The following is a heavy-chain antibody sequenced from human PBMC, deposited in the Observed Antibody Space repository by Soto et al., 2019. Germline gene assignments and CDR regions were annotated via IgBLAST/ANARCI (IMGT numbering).Heavy chain of an antibody. Sequence: EVQLVESGAGLVQPGGSLRLSCAASGFTFSSYAMHWVRQAPGKGLEYVSAISSNGGSTYYADSVKGRFTISRDNSKNTLYLQMGSLRAEDMAVYYCARGYGDFYYYYYGMDVWGQGTTVTVSS. V-gene: IGHV3-64*02. D-gene: IGHD4-17*01. J-gene: IGHJ6*02. CDR3: ARGYGDFYYYYYGMDV. CDR2: ISSNGGST. CDR1: GFTFSSYA.